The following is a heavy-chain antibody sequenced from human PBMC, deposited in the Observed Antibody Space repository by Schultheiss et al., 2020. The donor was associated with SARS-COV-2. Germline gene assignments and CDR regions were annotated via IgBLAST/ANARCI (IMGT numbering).Heavy chain of an antibody. CDR2: IIPIFGTA. V-gene: IGHV1-69*06. CDR1: GGTFSSYA. CDR3: ARVVDNWNYVHYYYGMDV. Sequence: SVKVSCKASGGTFSSYAISWVRQAPGQGLEWMGGIIPIFGTANYAQKFQGRVTITADKSTSTAYMELSSLRSEDTAVYYCARVVDNWNYVHYYYGMDVWGQGTTVTVAS. D-gene: IGHD1-7*01. J-gene: IGHJ6*02.